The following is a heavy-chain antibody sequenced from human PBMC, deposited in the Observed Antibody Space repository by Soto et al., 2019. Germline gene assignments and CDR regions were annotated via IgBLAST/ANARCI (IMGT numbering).Heavy chain of an antibody. Sequence: EVQLVESGGGLIQPGGSLRLSCAASGFTVGSNFMTWVRQAPGKGLEWVSVIYSGGYTDYADSVKGRFTISRDNSKNTLYLQMNSLRAEDTAVYYCARVGYGSNCGGDCFWGQGTLVTVSS. J-gene: IGHJ4*02. CDR2: IYSGGYT. D-gene: IGHD2-21*02. V-gene: IGHV3-53*01. CDR3: ARVGYGSNCGGDCF. CDR1: GFTVGSNF.